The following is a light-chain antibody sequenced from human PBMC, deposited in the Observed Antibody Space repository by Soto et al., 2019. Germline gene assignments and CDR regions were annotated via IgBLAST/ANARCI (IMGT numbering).Light chain of an antibody. CDR1: QDIINF. V-gene: IGKV1-8*01. CDR2: SAS. CDR3: QQYYTYPRT. Sequence: AIRMTQSPSSLSASTGDRVTITCRASQDIINFLAWYQQKPGKAPKLLIYSASTLQSGVPSRFSGSGSGTDFTLTISSLQSEDFATYYCQQYYTYPRTFGLGTKVEIK. J-gene: IGKJ1*01.